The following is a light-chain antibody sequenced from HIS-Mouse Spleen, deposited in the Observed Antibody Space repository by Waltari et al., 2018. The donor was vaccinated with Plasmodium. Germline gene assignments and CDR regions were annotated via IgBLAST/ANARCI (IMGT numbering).Light chain of an antibody. CDR3: YSTDSSGNHRV. J-gene: IGLJ3*02. CDR1: ALPTKY. V-gene: IGLV3-10*01. CDR2: EDS. Sequence: SYELTQPPSVSVSPGQTARITCPGDALPTKYAYWYQQNSGQAPLLVIYEDSKRPSGIPGRFAGSSSGTMATLTIRGAQVEDEADYYCYSTDSSGNHRVFGGGTKLTVL.